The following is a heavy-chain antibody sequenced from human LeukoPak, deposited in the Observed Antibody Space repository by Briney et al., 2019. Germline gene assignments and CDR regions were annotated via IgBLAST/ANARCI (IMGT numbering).Heavy chain of an antibody. CDR3: ARGIDCSGGSCYSNYFDY. CDR1: GGSFSGYY. V-gene: IGHV4-34*01. Sequence: SETLSLTCAVYGGSFSGYYWSWIRQPPGKGLEWIGEINHSGSTNYNPSLKSRVTISVDTSKNQFSLKLNSVTAADTAVYYCARGIDCSGGSCYSNYFDYWGQGTLVTVSS. J-gene: IGHJ4*02. D-gene: IGHD2-15*01. CDR2: INHSGST.